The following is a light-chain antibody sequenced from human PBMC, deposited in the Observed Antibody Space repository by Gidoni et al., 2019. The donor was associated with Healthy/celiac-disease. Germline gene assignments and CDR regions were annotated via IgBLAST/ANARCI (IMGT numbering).Light chain of an antibody. CDR1: QSVSSY. CDR3: QQRSNWPPRYT. Sequence: EIVLTQSPAPLSLSPGERATLSCRASQSVSSYLAWYQQKPGQAPRLLIYDAANRATGIPARFSGSGSGTDFTLTISILEPEDFAVYYCQQRSNWPPRYTFGQGTKLEIK. J-gene: IGKJ2*01. CDR2: DAA. V-gene: IGKV3-11*01.